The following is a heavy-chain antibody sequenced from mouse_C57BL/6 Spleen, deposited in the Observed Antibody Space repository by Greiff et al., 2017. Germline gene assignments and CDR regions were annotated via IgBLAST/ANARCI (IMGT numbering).Heavy chain of an antibody. D-gene: IGHD1-1*01. J-gene: IGHJ1*03. CDR1: GFSLTSYG. CDR3: ACSTTVVATGGYFDV. CDR2: IWSGGST. Sequence: VQRVESGPGLVQPSQSLSITCTVSGFSLTSYGVHWVRQSPGKGLEWLGVIWSGGSTDYNAAFISRLSISKDNSKSQVFFKMNSLQADDTAIYYCACSTTVVATGGYFDVWGTGTTVTVSS. V-gene: IGHV2-2*01.